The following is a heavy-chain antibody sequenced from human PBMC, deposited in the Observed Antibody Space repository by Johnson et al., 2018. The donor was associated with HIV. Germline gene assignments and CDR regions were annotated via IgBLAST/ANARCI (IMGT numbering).Heavy chain of an antibody. J-gene: IGHJ3*02. CDR3: ARVGQLARTHAFDI. CDR1: GFTFRSYG. CDR2: IRYDGSNK. D-gene: IGHD6-13*01. Sequence: QVQLVESGGGVVQPGGSLRLSCAASGFTFRSYGMHWVRQAPGKGLEWVAFIRYDGSNKYYADSVKGRFTISRDNSKNTVYLQMNSLRAEDTAVYYRARVGQLARTHAFDIWGQGTMVTVSS. V-gene: IGHV3-30*02.